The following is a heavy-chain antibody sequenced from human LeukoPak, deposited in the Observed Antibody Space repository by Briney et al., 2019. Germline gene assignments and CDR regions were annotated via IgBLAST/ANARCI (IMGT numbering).Heavy chain of an antibody. CDR1: GGSISSYY. Sequence: PSETLSLTCTVSGGSISSYYWSWIRQPPGKGLEWIGEINRSGSTNYNPSLKSRATISVDTSKNQFSLKLSSVTAADTAVYYCARGSRLRIVVVPAAIRSNAFDIWGQGTMVTVSS. V-gene: IGHV4-34*01. CDR3: ARGSRLRIVVVPAAIRSNAFDI. CDR2: INRSGST. J-gene: IGHJ3*02. D-gene: IGHD2-2*02.